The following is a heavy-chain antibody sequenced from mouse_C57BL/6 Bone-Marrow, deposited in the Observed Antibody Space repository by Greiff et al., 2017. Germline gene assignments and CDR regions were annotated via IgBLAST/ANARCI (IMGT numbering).Heavy chain of an antibody. V-gene: IGHV2-2*01. CDR3: ARPFYVNYNWFAY. D-gene: IGHD2-10*01. J-gene: IGHJ3*01. Sequence: VQLQQSGPGLVQPSQSLSITCTVSGFSLTSYGVHWVRQSPGKGLEWLGVIWSGGSTDYNAAFISRLSISKDNSKSQVFFKMNSLQADDTAIYYCARPFYVNYNWFAYWGQGTLVTVSA. CDR2: IWSGGST. CDR1: GFSLTSYG.